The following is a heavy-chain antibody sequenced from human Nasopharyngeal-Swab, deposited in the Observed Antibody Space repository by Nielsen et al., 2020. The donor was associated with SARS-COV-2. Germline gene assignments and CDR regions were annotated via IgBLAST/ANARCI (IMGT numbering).Heavy chain of an antibody. Sequence: SETLSLTCIVSSGSISGGDYYWSWLRQPPGKGLEWIGYMYYSGSPYYNPSLKSRITISVDTSKNHFSLRLSSVTAADTAVYYCARLTLGEGWGYYYYYGMDVWGQGTTVTVTS. V-gene: IGHV4-30-4*01. CDR2: MYYSGSP. J-gene: IGHJ6*02. CDR1: SGSISGGDYY. D-gene: IGHD3-16*01. CDR3: ARLTLGEGWGYYYYYGMDV.